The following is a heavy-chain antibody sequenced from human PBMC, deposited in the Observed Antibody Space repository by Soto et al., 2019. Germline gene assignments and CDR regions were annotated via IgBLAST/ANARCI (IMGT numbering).Heavy chain of an antibody. CDR3: AKGYGRKDYYGVDV. CDR2: ISGSGGST. V-gene: IGHV3-23*01. D-gene: IGHD5-12*01. Sequence: GGSLRLSCAASGFTFSSYAMSWVRQGPGKGLEWVSAISGSGGSTYYTDSVKGRFTISRDNSKNTLSLQMNSLRAEDTAVYYCAKGYGRKDYYGVDVWGQGTTVTVSS. J-gene: IGHJ6*02. CDR1: GFTFSSYA.